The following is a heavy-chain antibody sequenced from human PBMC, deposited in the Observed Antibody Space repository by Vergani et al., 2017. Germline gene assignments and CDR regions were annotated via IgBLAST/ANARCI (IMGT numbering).Heavy chain of an antibody. V-gene: IGHV6-1*01. J-gene: IGHJ6*02. Sequence: QVQLQQSGPGLVKPSQTLSLTCAISGDSVSSNSAAWNWIRQSPSRGLEWLGRTYYRSKWYNDYAVSVKSRITINPDTSKNQFSLQLNSVTPEDTAVYYCARALHYYDSSGYYPYYYYGMDVWGQGTTVTVSS. CDR2: TYYRSKWYN. D-gene: IGHD3-22*01. CDR3: ARALHYYDSSGYYPYYYYGMDV. CDR1: GDSVSSNSAA.